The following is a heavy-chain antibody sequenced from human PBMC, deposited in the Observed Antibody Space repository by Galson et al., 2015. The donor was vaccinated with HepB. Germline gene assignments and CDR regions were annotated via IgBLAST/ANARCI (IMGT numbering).Heavy chain of an antibody. V-gene: IGHV3-23*01. Sequence: LRLSCAASGFTFSNYAMSWVRQAPGKGLKWVSTVSSSGGNTHYADSVKGRFTISRDNSKNTLYLQINSLRAEDTAVYYCAKEKWGPEDAFDIWGQGTMVTVSS. CDR3: AKEKWGPEDAFDI. CDR2: VSSSGGNT. J-gene: IGHJ3*02. CDR1: GFTFSNYA. D-gene: IGHD3-16*01.